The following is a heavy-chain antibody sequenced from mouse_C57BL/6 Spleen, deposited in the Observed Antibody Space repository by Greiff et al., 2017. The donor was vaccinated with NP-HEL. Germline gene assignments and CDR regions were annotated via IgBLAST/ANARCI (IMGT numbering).Heavy chain of an antibody. CDR1: GFTFSSYA. CDR2: ISDGGSYT. V-gene: IGHV5-4*01. D-gene: IGHD1-1*01. J-gene: IGHJ4*01. Sequence: EVKLVESGGGLVKPGGSLKLSCAASGFTFSSYAMSWVRQTPEKRLEWVATISDGGSYTYYPDNVKGRFTISIDNAKNNLYLQMSHLKSEDTAMYYCARDIYGSSPYAMDYWGQGTSVTVSS. CDR3: ARDIYGSSPYAMDY.